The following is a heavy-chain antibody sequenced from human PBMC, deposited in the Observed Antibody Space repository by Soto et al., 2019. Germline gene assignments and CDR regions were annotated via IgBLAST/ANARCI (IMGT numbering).Heavy chain of an antibody. D-gene: IGHD6-19*01. CDR3: GKRRWGRGCFECNY. CDR1: GFPFSSCA. J-gene: IGHJ4*02. V-gene: IGHV3-23*01. Sequence: PGGSLRLTXAASGFPFSSCAMSWVRLAPGQELGWVSAGSVNGAETTYATSVTGRPIISRVNSGNKLFFRMNSLIADENTVYYDGKRRWGRGCFECNYWGQGILVTVSS. CDR2: GSVNGAET.